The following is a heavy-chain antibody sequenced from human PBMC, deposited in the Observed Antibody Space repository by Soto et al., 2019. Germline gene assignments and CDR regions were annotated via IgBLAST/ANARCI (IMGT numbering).Heavy chain of an antibody. D-gene: IGHD6-19*01. Sequence: QVQLVQSGAEVKKPGASVKVSCKASGYTFTSYAMHWVRQAPGQRLEWMGWINAGNGNTKYSQKFQGRVTITRDTSASTAYMELSSLRSEDTAVYYCARELVSVAGTLSYWGQGTLVTVSS. V-gene: IGHV1-3*01. J-gene: IGHJ4*02. CDR3: ARELVSVAGTLSY. CDR2: INAGNGNT. CDR1: GYTFTSYA.